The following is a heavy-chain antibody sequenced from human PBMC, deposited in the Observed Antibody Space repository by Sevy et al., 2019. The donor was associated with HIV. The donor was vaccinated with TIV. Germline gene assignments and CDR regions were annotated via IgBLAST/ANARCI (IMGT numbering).Heavy chain of an antibody. CDR1: GGSISSGGYY. CDR3: ARVRVGYCSSTSCRTNPFYYYGMDV. Sequence: SQTLSLTCTVSGGSISSGGYYWSWIRQHPGKGLEWIGYIYYSGSTYYNPSLKSRVTISVDTSKNQFSLKLSSVTAADTAVYYCARVRVGYCSSTSCRTNPFYYYGMDVWGQGTTVTVSS. CDR2: IYYSGST. J-gene: IGHJ6*02. D-gene: IGHD2-2*01. V-gene: IGHV4-31*02.